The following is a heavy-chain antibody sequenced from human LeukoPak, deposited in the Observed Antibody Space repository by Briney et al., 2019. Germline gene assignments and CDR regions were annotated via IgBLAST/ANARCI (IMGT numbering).Heavy chain of an antibody. CDR3: ARHKIGYDHHYYMDV. J-gene: IGHJ6*03. D-gene: IGHD5-12*01. V-gene: IGHV4-34*01. CDR2: INHSGST. Sequence: SETLSLTCAVYGGSFSGYYWSWIRQPPGKGLEWIGEINHSGSTNYNPSLKSRVTISVDTSKNQFSLKLSSVTAADTAVYYCARHKIGYDHHYYMDVWGKGTTVTISS. CDR1: GGSFSGYY.